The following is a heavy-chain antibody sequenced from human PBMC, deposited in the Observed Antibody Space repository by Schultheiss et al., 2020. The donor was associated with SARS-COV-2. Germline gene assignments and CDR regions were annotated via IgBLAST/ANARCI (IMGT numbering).Heavy chain of an antibody. CDR2: IWYDGSNK. V-gene: IGHV3-33*01. J-gene: IGHJ5*02. D-gene: IGHD3-10*01. CDR3: ARDYYGSGSYYRP. CDR1: GFTFSSYG. Sequence: GGSLRLSCAASGFTFSSYGMHWVRQAPGKGLEWVAVIWYDGSNKYYADSVKGRFTVSRDNSKNTLYLQMNSLRAEDTAVYYCARDYYGSGSYYRPWGQGTLVTVSS.